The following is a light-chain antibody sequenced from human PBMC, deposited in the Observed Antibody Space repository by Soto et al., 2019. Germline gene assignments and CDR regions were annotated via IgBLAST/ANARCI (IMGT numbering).Light chain of an antibody. CDR3: AAWDDSLNGVL. Sequence: QSVLTQPPSASGTPGQRVTISCSGSSSNIGRDTVNWYQQLPGTAPKVLIYGNNQRPSGVPDRFSGSKSGTSASLAISGLQSEDEADYYCAAWDDSLNGVLFGGGTKLTVL. CDR2: GNN. V-gene: IGLV1-44*01. CDR1: SSNIGRDT. J-gene: IGLJ2*01.